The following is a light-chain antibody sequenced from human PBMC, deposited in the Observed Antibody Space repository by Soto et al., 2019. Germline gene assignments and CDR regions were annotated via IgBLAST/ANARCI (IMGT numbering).Light chain of an antibody. CDR3: SSYTSSSTPLYV. CDR2: DVS. V-gene: IGLV2-14*01. Sequence: QSVLTQPASVSGSPGQSITISCTGTSSDGGGYNYVSWYQQHPGKAPKLMIYDVSNRPSGVSNRFSDSKSGNTASLTISGLQAEDEADYYCSSYTSSSTPLYVFGTGTKVTVL. J-gene: IGLJ1*01. CDR1: SSDGGGYNY.